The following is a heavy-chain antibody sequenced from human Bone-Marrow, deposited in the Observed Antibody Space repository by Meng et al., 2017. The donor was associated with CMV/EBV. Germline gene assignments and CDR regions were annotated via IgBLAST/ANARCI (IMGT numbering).Heavy chain of an antibody. J-gene: IGHJ4*02. CDR3: GKDASTSGWDEEY. D-gene: IGHD2-2*01. V-gene: IGHV3-23*01. Sequence: GGSLRLSCAASGFTFNTYAMSWVRHAPGKGLEWVSGISGSGGSTYYADSVKGRFTISRDNSKNTVYLQMNSLRGEETAIYYSGKDASTSGWDEEYWGQGTLVTVSS. CDR1: GFTFNTYA. CDR2: ISGSGGST.